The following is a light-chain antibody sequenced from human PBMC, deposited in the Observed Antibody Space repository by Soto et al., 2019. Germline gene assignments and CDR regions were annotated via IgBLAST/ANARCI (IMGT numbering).Light chain of an antibody. J-gene: IGKJ1*01. CDR2: AAS. V-gene: IGKV1-8*01. Sequence: AIPMTPSPSSLSASTRDKVTITFRASQGISSYLAWYQQKPGKAPKLLIYAASTLQSGVPSRFSGSGSGTDFTLTISCLQSEDFATYYCQQYYSYETFGQGTKVDIK. CDR3: QQYYSYET. CDR1: QGISSY.